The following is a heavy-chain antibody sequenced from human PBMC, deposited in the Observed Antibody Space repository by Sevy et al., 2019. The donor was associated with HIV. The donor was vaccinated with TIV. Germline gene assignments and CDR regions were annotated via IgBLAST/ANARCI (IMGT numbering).Heavy chain of an antibody. CDR2: ISPSSGNT. V-gene: IGHV1-18*01. CDR3: ARVGNLNWVPFDY. CDR1: GYNFTTYG. J-gene: IGHJ4*02. D-gene: IGHD7-27*01. Sequence: ASVKVSCKASGYNFTTYGISWVRQAPGQGLEWMGWISPSSGNTDFAREFQGRITLTTETSTSTAYMELRSLTSDDTAVYYCARVGNLNWVPFDYWGQGTLVTVSS.